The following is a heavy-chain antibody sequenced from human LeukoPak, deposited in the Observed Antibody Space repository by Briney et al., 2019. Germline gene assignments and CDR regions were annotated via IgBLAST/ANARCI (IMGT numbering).Heavy chain of an antibody. Sequence: GESLKISCKGSGYSFTSYWINWLRQMPGKGLEWMGRIDPSDSYTNCSPSFQGHVTISADKSISTASLQWSSLKASDTAMYYCARSRCGGDCYSDWFDPWGQGTLVTVSS. CDR2: IDPSDSYT. CDR3: ARSRCGGDCYSDWFDP. J-gene: IGHJ5*02. D-gene: IGHD2-21*02. CDR1: GYSFTSYW. V-gene: IGHV5-10-1*01.